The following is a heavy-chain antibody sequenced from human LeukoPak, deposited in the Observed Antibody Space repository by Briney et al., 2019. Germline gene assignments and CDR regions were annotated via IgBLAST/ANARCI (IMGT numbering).Heavy chain of an antibody. CDR2: ISGSGGST. CDR1: RFTFSSYA. Sequence: GGSLRLSCAASRFTFSSYAMSWVRQAPGKGLEWVSVISGSGGSTYYADSVKGRFTISRDNPKNTLYLQMNSLRAEDTAVYYCAKDPARLVSPNRAYFDYWGQGTLVTVSS. D-gene: IGHD2-8*01. CDR3: AKDPARLVSPNRAYFDY. V-gene: IGHV3-23*01. J-gene: IGHJ4*02.